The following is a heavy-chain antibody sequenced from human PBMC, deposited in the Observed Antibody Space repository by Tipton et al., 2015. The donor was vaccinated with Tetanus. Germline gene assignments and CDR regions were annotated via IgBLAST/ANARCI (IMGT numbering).Heavy chain of an antibody. J-gene: IGHJ4*02. CDR3: AQDPVRFVGSLPSESSLGH. CDR2: NSYDGTET. V-gene: IGHV3-30-3*02. Sequence: SMRLFCAASGFTFADYAMSWFRQALGKGLEWVAVNSYDGTETFYQDSVKDRCTISRDISKNTLYLEMTGLRPEDMALSYCAQDPVRFVGSLPSESSLGHWGQGALITVSS. CDR1: GFTFADYA. D-gene: IGHD3-3*01.